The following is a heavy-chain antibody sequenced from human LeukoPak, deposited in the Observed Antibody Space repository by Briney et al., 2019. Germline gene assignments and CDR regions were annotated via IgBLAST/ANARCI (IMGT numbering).Heavy chain of an antibody. J-gene: IGHJ4*02. CDR3: AKDADQLLSGYYFDY. CDR2: ISYDGSNK. V-gene: IGHV3-30*18. CDR1: GFTFSSYG. Sequence: GGSLRLSCAASGFTFSSYGMHWVRQAPGKGLEWVAVISYDGSNKYYADSVKGRFTISRDNSKNTLYLQMNSLRAEDTAVYYCAKDADQLLSGYYFDYWGQGTLVTVS. D-gene: IGHD2-2*01.